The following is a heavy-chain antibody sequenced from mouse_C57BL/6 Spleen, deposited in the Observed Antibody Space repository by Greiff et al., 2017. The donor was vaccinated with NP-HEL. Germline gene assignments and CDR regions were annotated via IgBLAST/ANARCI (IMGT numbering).Heavy chain of an antibody. D-gene: IGHD3-2*02. Sequence: QVQLQQSGAELVRPGASVTLSCKASGYTFTDYEMHWVKQTPVHGLEWIGAIDPETGGTAYNQKFKGKAILTADKSSSTAYMELRSLTSEDSAVYYCTTTAQATLYFAYWGQGTLVTVSA. CDR3: TTTAQATLYFAY. J-gene: IGHJ3*01. V-gene: IGHV1-15*01. CDR1: GYTFTDYE. CDR2: IDPETGGT.